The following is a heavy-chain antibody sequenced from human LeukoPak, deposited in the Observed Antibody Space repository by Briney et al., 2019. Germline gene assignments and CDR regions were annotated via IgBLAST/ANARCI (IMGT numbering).Heavy chain of an antibody. Sequence: SETLSLTCAVYGGSFSGYYWSWIRQPPGKGLEWIVEINHSGSTNYNPSLKSRVTISVDTSKNQFSLKLSSVTAADTAVYYCARDGVLYCSGGSCYPLFDYWGQGTLVTVS. V-gene: IGHV4-34*01. CDR1: GGSFSGYY. CDR2: INHSGST. J-gene: IGHJ4*02. CDR3: ARDGVLYCSGGSCYPLFDY. D-gene: IGHD2-15*01.